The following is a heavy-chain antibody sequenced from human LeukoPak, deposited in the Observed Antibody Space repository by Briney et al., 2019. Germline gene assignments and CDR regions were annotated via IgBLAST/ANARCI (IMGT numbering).Heavy chain of an antibody. J-gene: IGHJ5*02. CDR1: GGSISSYY. Sequence: PSETLSLTCTVSGGSISSYYWSWIRQPPGKGLEWIGYIYYSGSTNYNPSLESRVTISVDTSKNQFSLKLSSVTAADTAVYYCARGSSLAASWGQGTLVTVSS. D-gene: IGHD6-6*01. V-gene: IGHV4-59*01. CDR3: ARGSSLAAS. CDR2: IYYSGST.